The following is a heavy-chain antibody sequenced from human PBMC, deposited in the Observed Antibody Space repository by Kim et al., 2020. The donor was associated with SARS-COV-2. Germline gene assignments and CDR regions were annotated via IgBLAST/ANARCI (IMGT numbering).Heavy chain of an antibody. J-gene: IGHJ3*01. CDR3: ARDHVLWFGELSVV. CDR2: IYYSGST. Sequence: SETLSLTCTVSGGSVSSGSYYWSWIRQPPGKGLEWIGYIYYSGSTNYNPSLKSRVTISVDTSKNQFSLKLSSVTAADTAVYYCARDHVLWFGELSVVWG. D-gene: IGHD3-10*01. V-gene: IGHV4-61*01. CDR1: GGSVSSGSYY.